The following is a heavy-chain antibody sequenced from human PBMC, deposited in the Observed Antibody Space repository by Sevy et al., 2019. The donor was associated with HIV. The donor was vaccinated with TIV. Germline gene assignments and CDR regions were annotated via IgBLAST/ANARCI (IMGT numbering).Heavy chain of an antibody. CDR3: ARVVVRGGIYGMDV. J-gene: IGHJ6*02. CDR2: IYHSGST. D-gene: IGHD3-10*01. CDR1: GGSISSSNW. Sequence: SETLSLTCAVSGGSISSSNWWSWVRQPPGKGLEWIGEIYHSGSTNYNPSLKSRVTISVDKSKNQFSLKLSSVTAADVAVYYCARVVVRGGIYGMDVWGQGTTVTVSS. V-gene: IGHV4-4*02.